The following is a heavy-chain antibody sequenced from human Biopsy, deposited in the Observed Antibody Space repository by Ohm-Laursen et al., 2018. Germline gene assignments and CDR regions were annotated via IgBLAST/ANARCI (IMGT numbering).Heavy chain of an antibody. J-gene: IGHJ5*01. CDR2: SNTDGSHT. CDR1: GFTFNNYW. V-gene: IGHV3-74*01. CDR3: ARDASQGFDS. Sequence: SLSLSCAASGFTFNNYWMHWVRHAPGKGLVWVSRSNTDGSHTNYADSVKGRFTTTTDNAKNTLYLYMSSLTVEDTAVYFCARDASQGFDSWGQGTLVTVSS.